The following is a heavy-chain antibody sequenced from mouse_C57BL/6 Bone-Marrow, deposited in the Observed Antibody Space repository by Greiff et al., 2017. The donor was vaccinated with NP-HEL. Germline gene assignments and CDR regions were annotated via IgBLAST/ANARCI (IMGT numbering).Heavy chain of an antibody. Sequence: QLQQPGAELVMPGASVKLSCKASGYTFTSYWMHWVKQRPGQGLEWIGEIDPSDSYTNYNQKFKGKSTLTVDKSSSTAYMQLSSLTSEDSAVYYCAREGLYYGYAWFAYWGQGTLVTVSA. CDR2: IDPSDSYT. D-gene: IGHD2-2*01. CDR3: AREGLYYGYAWFAY. J-gene: IGHJ3*01. V-gene: IGHV1-69*01. CDR1: GYTFTSYW.